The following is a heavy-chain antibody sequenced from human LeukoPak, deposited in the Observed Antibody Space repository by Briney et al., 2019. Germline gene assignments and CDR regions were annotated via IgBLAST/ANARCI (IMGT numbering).Heavy chain of an antibody. Sequence: PGRSLRLSCAASGFTFSSYGMHWVRQAPGKGLEWVAVISYDGSNKYYADSVKGRFTISRDNSKNTLYLQMNSLRAEDTAVYYCAKALQYSSGWYDYYYGMDVWGQGTTVTVSS. V-gene: IGHV3-30*18. J-gene: IGHJ6*02. CDR1: GFTFSSYG. CDR3: AKALQYSSGWYDYYYGMDV. CDR2: ISYDGSNK. D-gene: IGHD6-19*01.